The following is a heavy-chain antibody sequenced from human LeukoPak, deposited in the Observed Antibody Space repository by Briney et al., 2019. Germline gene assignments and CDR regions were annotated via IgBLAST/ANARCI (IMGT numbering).Heavy chain of an antibody. CDR3: ARDRGRGYSYGPEREYYYYGMDV. CDR2: IYTSGST. V-gene: IGHV4-4*07. Sequence: SETLSLTCTVSGGSISSYYWSWIRQPAGKGLEWIGRIYTSGSTNYNPSLKSRVTMSVDTSKNQFSLKLSSVTAADTAVYYCARDRGRGYSYGPEREYYYYGMDVWGQGTTVTVSS. D-gene: IGHD5-18*01. J-gene: IGHJ6*02. CDR1: GGSISSYY.